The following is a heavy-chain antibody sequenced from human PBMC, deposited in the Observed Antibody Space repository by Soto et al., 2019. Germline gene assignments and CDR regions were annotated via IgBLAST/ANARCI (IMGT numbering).Heavy chain of an antibody. V-gene: IGHV4-61*01. CDR1: GGSVSSSSFY. CDR3: AREDRGYSYTFDP. Sequence: PSETLSLTCTVSGGSVSSSSFYWSWIRQPPGKGLEWIGCIYYSGSTNYNPSLKSRVTISVDTSKNQFSLKLSSVTAADTAVYYCAREDRGYSYTFDPWGQGTLVTVSS. D-gene: IGHD5-18*01. J-gene: IGHJ5*02. CDR2: IYYSGST.